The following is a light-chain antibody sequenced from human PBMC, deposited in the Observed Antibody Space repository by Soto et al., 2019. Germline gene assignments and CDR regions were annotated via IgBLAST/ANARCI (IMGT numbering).Light chain of an antibody. CDR3: QQSYSTPRT. Sequence: DIQMTQSPSSLSASVGDRVTINCRASQNINSYLNWYQQKPGKAPKLLIYAASNLQSGVPSRFSGSGSGTDFTLTISSLQPEDFVSYYCQQSYSTPRTFGQGTKVEIK. V-gene: IGKV1-39*01. CDR2: AAS. CDR1: QNINSY. J-gene: IGKJ1*01.